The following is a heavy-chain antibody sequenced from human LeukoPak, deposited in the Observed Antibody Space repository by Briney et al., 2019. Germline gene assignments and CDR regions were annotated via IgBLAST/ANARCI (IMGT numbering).Heavy chain of an antibody. D-gene: IGHD2/OR15-2a*01. J-gene: IGHJ4*02. CDR3: ARGYVLLDY. Sequence: GGSLRLSCAASGFTFSTYAMHWVRQAPGKGLEYVSAITTNGGSTYYANSVKGRFTISRDNSKNTLYLQMGSLRAEDLAVYYCARGYVLLDYWGQGTLVTVSS. CDR2: ITTNGGST. V-gene: IGHV3-64*01. CDR1: GFTFSTYA.